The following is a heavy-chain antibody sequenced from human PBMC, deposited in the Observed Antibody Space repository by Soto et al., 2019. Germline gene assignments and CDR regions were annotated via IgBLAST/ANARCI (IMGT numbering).Heavy chain of an antibody. CDR2: INSDGSST. CDR1: GFTFSSYW. V-gene: IGHV3-74*01. Sequence: GGSLRLSCAASGFTFSSYWMHWVRQAPGKGLVWVSRINSDGSSTSYADSVKGRFTISRDNAKNTLYLQMNSLRAEDMAVYYCARAFTYDSSGFYYYGMDVWGQGTTVTVSS. CDR3: ARAFTYDSSGFYYYGMDV. J-gene: IGHJ6*02. D-gene: IGHD3-22*01.